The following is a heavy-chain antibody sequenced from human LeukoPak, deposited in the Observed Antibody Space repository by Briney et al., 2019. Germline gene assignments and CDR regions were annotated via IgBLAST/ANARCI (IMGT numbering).Heavy chain of an antibody. J-gene: IGHJ6*03. CDR2: INHSGST. V-gene: IGHV4-34*01. CDR3: AREHCSGGSCYSIYYYYYMDV. CDR1: GGSFSGYY. Sequence: SETLSLTCAVYGGSFSGYYWSWIRPPPGKGLEWIGEINHSGSTNYNPSLKSRVTISVATSKNQFSLKLSSVTAADTAVYYCAREHCSGGSCYSIYYYYYMDVWGKGTTVTVSS. D-gene: IGHD2-15*01.